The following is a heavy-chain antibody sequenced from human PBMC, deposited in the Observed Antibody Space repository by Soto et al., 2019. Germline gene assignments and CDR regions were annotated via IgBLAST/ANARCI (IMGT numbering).Heavy chain of an antibody. Sequence: ASVNVSCKASGYTFTSYGMNWVRQAPGRGLEWMGWINPGNGSTKYSQKFQGRVIIERXXXXXXAXMXLXXXXSEXTAVYYCARGGYFDSSNYLAYWGLGTLITVSS. V-gene: IGHV1-3*01. CDR3: ARGGYFDSSNYLAY. D-gene: IGHD3-22*01. J-gene: IGHJ4*02. CDR1: GYTFTSYG. CDR2: INPGNGST.